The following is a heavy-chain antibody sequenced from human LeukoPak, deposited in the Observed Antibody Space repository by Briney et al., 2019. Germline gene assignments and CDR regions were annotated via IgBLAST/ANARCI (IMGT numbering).Heavy chain of an antibody. Sequence: SETLSLTCTVSGGSISSYYWIWIRPPPGQGREWIGYIYYSGSTNYNPSLNRRATITVKTPNNQFSLMLSSVSAADAAWYYCARVRRACSSTSCYASYWYFDLWGRGTLVTVSS. CDR3: ARVRRACSSTSCYASYWYFDL. J-gene: IGHJ2*01. CDR2: IYYSGST. CDR1: GGSISSYY. D-gene: IGHD2-2*01. V-gene: IGHV4-59*01.